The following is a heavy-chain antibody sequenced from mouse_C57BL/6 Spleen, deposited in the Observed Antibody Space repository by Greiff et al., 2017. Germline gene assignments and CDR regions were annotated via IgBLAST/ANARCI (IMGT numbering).Heavy chain of an antibody. CDR1: GFTFSSYA. CDR2: ISSGGDYI. D-gene: IGHD2-1*01. Sequence: MLVESGEGLVKPGGSLKLSCAASGFTFSSYAMSWVRQTPEKRLEWVAYISSGGDYIYYADTVKGRFTISRDNARNTLYLQMSSLKSEDTAMYYCTRGGNYVWFAYWGQGTLVTVSA. CDR3: TRGGNYVWFAY. V-gene: IGHV5-9-1*02. J-gene: IGHJ3*01.